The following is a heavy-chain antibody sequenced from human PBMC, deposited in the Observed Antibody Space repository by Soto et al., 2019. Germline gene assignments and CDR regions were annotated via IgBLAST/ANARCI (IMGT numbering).Heavy chain of an antibody. J-gene: IGHJ5*02. V-gene: IGHV1-18*01. Sequence: QVQLVQSGAEVKKPGASVKVSCKASGYTFTSYGLSWVRQAPGQGLEWMGRISAYNYNTNYAQKLQGRVTMTTDTSRSTAYMVLRSLRSDATAVYYCARVGGALGHWFDPWGQGTLVTVSS. CDR1: GYTFTSYG. CDR2: ISAYNYNT. CDR3: ARVGGALGHWFDP. D-gene: IGHD3-16*01.